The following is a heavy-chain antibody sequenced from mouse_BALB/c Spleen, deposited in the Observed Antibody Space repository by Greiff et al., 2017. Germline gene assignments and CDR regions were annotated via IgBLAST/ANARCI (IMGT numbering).Heavy chain of an antibody. V-gene: IGHV5-17*02. D-gene: IGHD4-1*01. Sequence: EVHLVESGGGLVQPGGSRKLSCAASGFTFSSFGMHWVRQAPEKGLEWVAYISSGSSTIYYADTVKGRFTISRDNPKNTLFLQMTSLRSEDTAMYYCARFHLGRGAMDYWGQGTSVTVSS. CDR1: GFTFSSFG. CDR2: ISSGSSTI. J-gene: IGHJ4*01. CDR3: ARFHLGRGAMDY.